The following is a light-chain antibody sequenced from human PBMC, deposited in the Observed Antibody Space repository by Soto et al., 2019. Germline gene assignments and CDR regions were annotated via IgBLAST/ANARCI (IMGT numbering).Light chain of an antibody. CDR3: CSYAGSSTWV. Sequence: QSVLTQPASVSGSPGQSITNSCTGTSSDVGSYNLVSWYQQHPGKAPKLMIYEVSKRPSGVSNRFSGSKSGNTASLTISGLQAEDEADYYCCSYAGSSTWVFGGGTKLTVL. V-gene: IGLV2-23*02. CDR2: EVS. J-gene: IGLJ3*02. CDR1: SSDVGSYNL.